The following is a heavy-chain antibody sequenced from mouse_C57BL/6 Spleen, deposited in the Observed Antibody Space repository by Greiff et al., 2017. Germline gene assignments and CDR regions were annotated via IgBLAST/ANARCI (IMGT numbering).Heavy chain of an antibody. CDR1: GYAFSSYW. Sequence: VQLQQSGASVKISCKASGYAFSSYWMNWVKQRPGKGLEWIGQIYPGDGDTNYNGKFKGKATLTADKSSSTAYMQLSSLTSEDSAVYFCARSRDYDWFAYWGQGTLVTVSA. J-gene: IGHJ3*01. D-gene: IGHD2-4*01. CDR3: ARSRDYDWFAY. V-gene: IGHV1-80*01. CDR2: IYPGDGDT.